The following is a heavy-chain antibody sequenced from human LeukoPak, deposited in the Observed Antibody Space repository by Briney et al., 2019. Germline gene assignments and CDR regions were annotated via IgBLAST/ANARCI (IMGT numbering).Heavy chain of an antibody. V-gene: IGHV4-34*01. J-gene: IGHJ6*03. CDR3: ARQAGYSSSWYMGYYYYYYMDV. D-gene: IGHD6-13*01. Sequence: SETLSLTCAVYGGSFSGYYWSWIRQPPGKGLEWIGEINHSGSTNYNPSLKSRVTISVDTSKNQFSLKLGSVTAADTAVYYCARQAGYSSSWYMGYYYYYYMDVWGKGTTVTISS. CDR2: INHSGST. CDR1: GGSFSGYY.